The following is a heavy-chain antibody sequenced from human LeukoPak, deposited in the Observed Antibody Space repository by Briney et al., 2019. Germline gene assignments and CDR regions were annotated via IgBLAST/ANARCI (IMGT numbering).Heavy chain of an antibody. Sequence: GGTLRLSCAASGFTFSSYGMSWVRQAPGKGLEWVSAISGSGGSTYYADSVKGRFTISRDNSKNTLYLQMNSLRAEDTAVYYCAKDSPCSGGSCYPYYFDYWGQGTLVTVSS. CDR3: AKDSPCSGGSCYPYYFDY. J-gene: IGHJ4*02. CDR2: ISGSGGST. CDR1: GFTFSSYG. D-gene: IGHD2-15*01. V-gene: IGHV3-23*01.